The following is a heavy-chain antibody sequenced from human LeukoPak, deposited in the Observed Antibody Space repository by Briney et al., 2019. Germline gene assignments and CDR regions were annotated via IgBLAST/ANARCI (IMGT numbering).Heavy chain of an antibody. Sequence: SVKVSCKASGFTFTSSAVQWVRQARGQRLEWIGWIVVGSGNTNYAQKFQERVTITRDMSTSTAYMELSSLRSEDTAVYYCARELRGYYDSSGYYYSNYFDYWGQGTLVTVSS. CDR2: IVVGSGNT. V-gene: IGHV1-58*01. D-gene: IGHD3-22*01. CDR3: ARELRGYYDSSGYYYSNYFDY. CDR1: GFTFTSSA. J-gene: IGHJ4*02.